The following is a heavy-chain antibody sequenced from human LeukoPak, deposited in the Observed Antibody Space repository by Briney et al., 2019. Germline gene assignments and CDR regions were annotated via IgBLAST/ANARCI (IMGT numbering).Heavy chain of an antibody. Sequence: GGSLRLSCAASGFTFNGYTMNWVRQAPGKGLEWVSSISSSSSYIYQADSLKGRFTISRDNAKNSLYLQMNSLGAEDTAVYYCARDRSHDYWGQGTLVTVSS. CDR1: GFTFNGYT. CDR3: ARDRSHDY. CDR2: ISSSSSYI. J-gene: IGHJ4*02. V-gene: IGHV3-21*01.